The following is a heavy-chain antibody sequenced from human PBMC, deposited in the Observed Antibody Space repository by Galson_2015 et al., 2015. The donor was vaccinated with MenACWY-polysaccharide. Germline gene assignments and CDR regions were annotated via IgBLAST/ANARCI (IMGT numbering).Heavy chain of an antibody. J-gene: IGHJ4*02. CDR3: ATDSINDFWSGYHPGY. V-gene: IGHV3-48*03. D-gene: IGHD3-3*01. CDR1: GFIFSSYE. Sequence: SLRLSCAASGFIFSSYEMNWVRQAPGKGLEWVSHITSSTSAIYYADSVKGRFTISRDNAKNSLYLQMSSLRAEDTAVYYCATDSINDFWSGYHPGYWGQGTLVTVSS. CDR2: ITSSTSAI.